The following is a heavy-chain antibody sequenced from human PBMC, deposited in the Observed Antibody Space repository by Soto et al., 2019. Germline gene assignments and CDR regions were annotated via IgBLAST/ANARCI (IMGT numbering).Heavy chain of an antibody. CDR3: ARVRYIAAAQGYYYGMDV. J-gene: IGHJ6*02. CDR2: IIPIFGTT. V-gene: IGHV1-69*13. Sequence: ASVKVSCKASGYTFTSYGISWVRQAPGQGLEWMGGIIPIFGTTNYAQKFQGRVTITADESTSTAYMELSSLRSEDTAVYYCARVRYIAAAQGYYYGMDVWGQRTTGTVSS. D-gene: IGHD6-13*01. CDR1: GYTFTSYG.